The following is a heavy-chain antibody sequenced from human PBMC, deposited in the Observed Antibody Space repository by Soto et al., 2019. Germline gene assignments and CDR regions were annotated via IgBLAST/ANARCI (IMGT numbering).Heavy chain of an antibody. J-gene: IGHJ5*02. D-gene: IGHD2-8*01. CDR1: GFTFSSYA. V-gene: IGHV3-23*01. CDR2: ISGSGGST. Sequence: GSLRLSCAASGFTFSSYAMSWVRQAPGKGLEWVSAISGSGGSTYYADSVKGRFTISRDNSKNTLYLQMNSLRAEDTAVYYWAKGGPAISVYAPTPACFAPWGREPLFTVSP. CDR3: AKGGPAISVYAPTPACFAP.